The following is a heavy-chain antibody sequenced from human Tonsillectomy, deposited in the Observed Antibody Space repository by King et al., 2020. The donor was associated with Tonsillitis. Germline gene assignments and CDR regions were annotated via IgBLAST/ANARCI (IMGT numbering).Heavy chain of an antibody. J-gene: IGHJ6*01. CDR3: ASDLPYGGWLVIYGMDV. Sequence: HVQLVESGGGVVQPGRSLRLSCAASGFTFRNSGMHWVRQAPGKGLEWVTTISYDGSNKYYADSVKGRFTISRDNSKNTLYLQMTSLRAEDTAVYYCASDLPYGGWLVIYGMDVRGQGTPVIVSS. CDR1: GFTFRNSG. CDR2: ISYDGSNK. V-gene: IGHV3-33*05. D-gene: IGHD6-19*01.